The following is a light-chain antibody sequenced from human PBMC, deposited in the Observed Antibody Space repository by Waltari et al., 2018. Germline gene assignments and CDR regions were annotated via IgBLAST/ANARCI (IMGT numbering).Light chain of an antibody. Sequence: EIVLTQSPGTLSLSPGDRATLPCRASQSVSSSDLAWYQKKPGQAPRLLIYGTSTRATGIPDRFSGSGSGTDFTLTISRLEPEDVAVYYCQQYGDVGTFGQGTKVDI. CDR3: QQYGDVGT. J-gene: IGKJ1*01. CDR1: QSVSSSD. CDR2: GTS. V-gene: IGKV3-20*01.